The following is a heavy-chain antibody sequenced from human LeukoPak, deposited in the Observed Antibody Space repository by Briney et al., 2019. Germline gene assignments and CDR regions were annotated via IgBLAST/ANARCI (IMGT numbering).Heavy chain of an antibody. CDR1: GYTLTELS. CDR3: AILQVGVTTMGFDY. Sequence: ASVKVSCKVSGYTLTELSMHWVRQAPGKGLEWMGGFDPEDGETIYVQKFQGRVTMTEDTSTDTAYMELSSLRSEDTAVYYCAILQVGVTTMGFDYWGQGTLVTVSS. CDR2: FDPEDGET. J-gene: IGHJ4*02. V-gene: IGHV1-24*01. D-gene: IGHD1-26*01.